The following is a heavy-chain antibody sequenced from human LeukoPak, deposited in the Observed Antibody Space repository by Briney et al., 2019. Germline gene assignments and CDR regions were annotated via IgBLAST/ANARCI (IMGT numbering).Heavy chain of an antibody. D-gene: IGHD3-10*01. CDR1: GGTFSSYA. J-gene: IGHJ4*02. V-gene: IGHV1-69*01. CDR3: ARDRDIRSGSIDY. CDR2: IIPIFGTA. Sequence: GASVKVSCKASGGTFSSYAISWVRQAPGQGLEWMGGIIPIFGTANYAQKFQGRVTITADESTSTAYMELSSLRSEDTAVYYCARDRDIRSGSIDYWGQGTLVTVSS.